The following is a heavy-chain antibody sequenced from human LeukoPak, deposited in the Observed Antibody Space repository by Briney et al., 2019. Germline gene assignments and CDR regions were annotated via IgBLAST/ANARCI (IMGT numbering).Heavy chain of an antibody. CDR3: ARRGSYAIDY. CDR1: GGTFSSYA. J-gene: IGHJ4*02. V-gene: IGHV1-2*02. CDR2: INPNSGGT. D-gene: IGHD1-26*01. Sequence: ASVKVSCKASGGTFSSYAISWVRQAPGQGLEWMGWINPNSGGTNYAQKFQGRVTITRDTSISTAYMELSRLRSDDTAVYYCARRGSYAIDYWGQGTLVTVSS.